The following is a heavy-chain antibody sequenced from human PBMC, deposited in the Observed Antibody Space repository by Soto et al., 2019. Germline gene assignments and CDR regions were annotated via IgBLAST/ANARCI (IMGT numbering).Heavy chain of an antibody. CDR2: ISGSGGST. CDR1: GFTFSSYA. Sequence: EVQLLESGGGLEQPGGSLRLSCAASGFTFSSYAMSWVRQAPGKGLEWVSGISGSGGSTYYVDSVKGRFTISRDNSKNKLYLQMSSLRADDTAVYYCAKAFYSCSRCTCYVGTLDHWGQGNLVTVSS. J-gene: IGHJ4*02. CDR3: AKAFYSCSRCTCYVGTLDH. V-gene: IGHV3-23*01. D-gene: IGHD2-15*01.